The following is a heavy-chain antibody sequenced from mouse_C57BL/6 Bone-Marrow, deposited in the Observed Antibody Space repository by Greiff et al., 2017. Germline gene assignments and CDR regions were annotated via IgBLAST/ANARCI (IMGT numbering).Heavy chain of an antibody. D-gene: IGHD1-1*01. CDR1: GYTFTSYW. J-gene: IGHJ2*01. V-gene: IGHV1-5*01. CDR3: TTYYYGSSNFDY. Sequence: VQLQQSGTVLARPGASVKMSCKTSGYTFTSYWMHWVKQRPGQGLEWIGAIYPGNSDTSYNQKFKGKAKLTAVTSASTAYMELSSLTNEDSAVYYCTTYYYGSSNFDYWGQGTTLTVSS. CDR2: IYPGNSDT.